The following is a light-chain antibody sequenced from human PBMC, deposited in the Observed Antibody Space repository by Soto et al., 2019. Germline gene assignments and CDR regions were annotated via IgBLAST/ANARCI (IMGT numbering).Light chain of an antibody. CDR3: QQYSNSPRT. CDR1: QSVSSN. Sequence: ELVMTQSPATLSVSPGERATLSCRASQSVSSNLAWYQQKPGQAPRLLIYGASSRATGIPDRFSGSGSGTDFTLTISRLEPEDLGVYYCQQYSNSPRTFGQGTKVDIK. J-gene: IGKJ1*01. V-gene: IGKV3-20*01. CDR2: GAS.